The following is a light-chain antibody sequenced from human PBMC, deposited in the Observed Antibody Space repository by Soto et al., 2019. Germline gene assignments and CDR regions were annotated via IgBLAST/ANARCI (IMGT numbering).Light chain of an antibody. V-gene: IGKV3-20*01. Sequence: LLSQSPATLSSSTGARVTLSCRASQSVSTYLARFQQKPGQAPRLLIYDASNRATGIPDRFSGGGSGTDFTLTISRLEPEDFAVYYCQQFASYPLTFGGGTKVDIK. CDR1: QSVSTY. CDR2: DAS. J-gene: IGKJ4*01. CDR3: QQFASYPLT.